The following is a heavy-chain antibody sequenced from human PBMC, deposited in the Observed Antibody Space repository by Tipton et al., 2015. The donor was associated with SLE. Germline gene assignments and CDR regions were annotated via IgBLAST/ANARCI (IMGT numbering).Heavy chain of an antibody. CDR3: ARLHGYSYGLNWFDP. CDR2: IYYTGTTT. Sequence: TLSLTCTVSGGSVSSSSKYWAWIRQPPGKGLEWVGSIYYTGTTTYCNSFLKSRVTMSVDTSKNQFSLRLTSVIAADTAVYYCARLHGYSYGLNWFDPWGQGTLISVSS. J-gene: IGHJ5*02. V-gene: IGHV4-39*07. CDR1: GGSVSSSSKY. D-gene: IGHD5-18*01.